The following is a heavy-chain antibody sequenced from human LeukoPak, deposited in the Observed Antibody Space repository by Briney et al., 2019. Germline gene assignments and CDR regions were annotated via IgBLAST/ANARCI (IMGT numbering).Heavy chain of an antibody. CDR2: INPNSGGT. CDR1: GYTFTGYY. CDR3: AVTSSGYSQPSRFDY. Sequence: ASVKVSCKASGYTFTGYYMHWVRQAPGQGLEWMGWINPNSGGTNYAQKFQGRVTMTRDTSISTAYMELSRLRSDDTAVYYCAVTSSGYSQPSRFDYWGQGTLVTVSS. J-gene: IGHJ4*02. V-gene: IGHV1-2*02. D-gene: IGHD5-18*01.